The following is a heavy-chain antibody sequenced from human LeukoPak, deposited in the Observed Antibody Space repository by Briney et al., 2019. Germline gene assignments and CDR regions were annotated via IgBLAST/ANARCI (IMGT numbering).Heavy chain of an antibody. D-gene: IGHD3-22*01. CDR1: GYNFTNYW. Sequence: GESLKISCETSGYNFTNYWISWVRQMPGKGLEWMGTIDPSKSYINYSPSFQGHVTISADKSFRTVYLQWSSLKASDTAMYYCARTCYRSGDFATFDFWGPGTTVTVFS. V-gene: IGHV5-10-1*01. J-gene: IGHJ3*01. CDR3: ARTCYRSGDFATFDF. CDR2: IDPSKSYI.